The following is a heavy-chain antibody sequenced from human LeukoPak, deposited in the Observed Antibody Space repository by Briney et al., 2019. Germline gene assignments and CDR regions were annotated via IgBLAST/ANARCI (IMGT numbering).Heavy chain of an antibody. J-gene: IGHJ4*02. D-gene: IGHD6-13*01. Sequence: PGGSLRLSCAASGFTFDDYAMHWVRQAPGKGLEWVSGISWNSGSIGYADSVKGRFTISRDNAKNSLYLQMNSLRAEDTAVYYCARNIAPDYWGQGTLVTVSS. CDR1: GFTFDDYA. V-gene: IGHV3-9*01. CDR2: ISWNSGSI. CDR3: ARNIAPDY.